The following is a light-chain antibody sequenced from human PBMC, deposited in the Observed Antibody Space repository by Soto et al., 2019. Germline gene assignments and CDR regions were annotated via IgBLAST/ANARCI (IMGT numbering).Light chain of an antibody. CDR3: QLLENLTIP. Sequence: IQMTQSPSSLSASGGDRVTITCEASQDISNYLNWYQQKPGKAPKLLIYDASNFETGVRSRFKESVSGPDRTIRLSGLLMEETGGYDSQLLENLTIPLGQGTRLEIK. CDR1: QDISNY. V-gene: IGKV1-33*01. CDR2: DAS. J-gene: IGKJ5*01.